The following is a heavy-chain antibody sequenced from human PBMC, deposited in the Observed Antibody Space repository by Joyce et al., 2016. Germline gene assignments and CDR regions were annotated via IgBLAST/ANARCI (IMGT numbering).Heavy chain of an antibody. CDR2: ISGTSYYI. Sequence: QLVESGGGVVKPGGSLRLSCEASGSTFSSSSMSWFRKATGKGLEWVAAISGTSYYIFHAETVRGRFTVSRDNTKKTLYLQMNSLRAEDSAVFYCARGGISYYYAMDVWGQGTTVTVSS. D-gene: IGHD3-16*01. J-gene: IGHJ6*02. V-gene: IGHV3-21*01. CDR1: GSTFSSSS. CDR3: ARGGISYYYAMDV.